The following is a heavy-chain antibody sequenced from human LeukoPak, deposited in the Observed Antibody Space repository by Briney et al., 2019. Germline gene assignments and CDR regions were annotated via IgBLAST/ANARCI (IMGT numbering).Heavy chain of an antibody. D-gene: IGHD6-13*01. CDR3: ARGWTVSSSWYNWFDP. CDR1: GGSISSSSYS. CDR2: IYYSGAT. Sequence: SETLSLTCTVSGGSISSSSYSWGWIRQPPGKGLEWIGSIYYSGATYYNPSLKSRVTISVDTSKIQFSLKLSSVTAADTAVYYCARGWTVSSSWYNWFDPWGQGTLVTVSS. V-gene: IGHV4-39*07. J-gene: IGHJ5*02.